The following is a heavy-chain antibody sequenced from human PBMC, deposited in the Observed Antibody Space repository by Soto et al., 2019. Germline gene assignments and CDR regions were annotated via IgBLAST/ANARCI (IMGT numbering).Heavy chain of an antibody. Sequence: PGGSLRLSCQASGFTFDDFAMHWVRQAPGRGLEWVSGITWNGENIDYADSVKGRFSMSRDNAKNSIYLQMNSLRVEDTAFYYCVKDVVAPFGEFFDFWGQGTLVTAPQ. CDR1: GFTFDDFA. J-gene: IGHJ4*02. CDR3: VKDVVAPFGEFFDF. V-gene: IGHV3-9*01. CDR2: ITWNGENI. D-gene: IGHD3-10*01.